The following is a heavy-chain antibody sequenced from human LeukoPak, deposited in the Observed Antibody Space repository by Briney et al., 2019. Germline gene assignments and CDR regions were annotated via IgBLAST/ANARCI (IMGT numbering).Heavy chain of an antibody. CDR1: GFTFSSYA. J-gene: IGHJ6*02. Sequence: GGSLRLSCAASGFTFSSYAMSWVRQAPGKGLEWVSAISGSGGSTYYADSVKGRFTISRDNSKNTLYLQMNSPRAEDTAVYYCAKGRSQIDGVYYYGMDVWGQGTTVTVSS. CDR2: ISGSGGST. V-gene: IGHV3-23*01. CDR3: AKGRSQIDGVYYYGMDV. D-gene: IGHD2-21*01.